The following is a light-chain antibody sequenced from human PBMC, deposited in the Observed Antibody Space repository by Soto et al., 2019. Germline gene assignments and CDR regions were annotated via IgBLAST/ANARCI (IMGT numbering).Light chain of an antibody. Sequence: QLVLTQPPSVSGAPGQRVTISCTGTSSNIGAVYDVHWYRQHPGTAPKLLIYGNSNRPSGVPDRFSGSRSGTSASLAITGLQAEDEGDYYCQSYDSSLTAVVFGGGTKLTVL. V-gene: IGLV1-40*01. J-gene: IGLJ2*01. CDR3: QSYDSSLTAVV. CDR1: SSNIGAVYD. CDR2: GNS.